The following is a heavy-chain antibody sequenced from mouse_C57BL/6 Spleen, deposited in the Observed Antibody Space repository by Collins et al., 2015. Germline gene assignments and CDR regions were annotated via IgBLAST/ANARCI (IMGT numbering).Heavy chain of an antibody. CDR1: GYTFTSYW. CDR3: VSAYGYDDWYFDV. D-gene: IGHD2-2*01. J-gene: IGHJ1*03. CDR2: IHPNSGNT. Sequence: QVQLQQPGAELVKPGASVKLSCKASGYTFTSYWMHWVKQRPGQGLEWIGMIHPNSGNTNYDEKFKIKATLTVDKSSSTAYMQLSSLTSDDSAVYYCVSAYGYDDWYFDVWGTGTTVTVSS. V-gene: IGHV1-64*01.